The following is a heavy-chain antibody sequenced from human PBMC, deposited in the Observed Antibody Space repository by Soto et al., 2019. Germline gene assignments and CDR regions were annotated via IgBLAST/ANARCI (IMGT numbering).Heavy chain of an antibody. CDR3: AKDGYSSSWYFWYFDL. D-gene: IGHD6-13*01. J-gene: IGHJ2*01. CDR2: ISYDGSNK. Sequence: QVQLVESGGGVVQPGRSLRLSCAASGFTFSSYGMHWVRQAPGKGLEWAAVISYDGSNKYYADSVKGRFTISRDNSKNTLYLQMNSLRAEDTAVYYCAKDGYSSSWYFWYFDLWGRGTLVTVSS. V-gene: IGHV3-30*18. CDR1: GFTFSSYG.